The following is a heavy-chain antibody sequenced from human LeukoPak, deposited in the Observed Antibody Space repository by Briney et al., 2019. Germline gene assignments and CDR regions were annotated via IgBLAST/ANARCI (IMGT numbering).Heavy chain of an antibody. Sequence: SETLSLNCTVSGYSISNGYFWGWIRQPPGKGLECIGTIYHSGSIYYNPSLKGRVTISVDTSKNQFSLKLNSLTAADTAVYYCARAIRTGLGIGSFDGWGQGTLVTASS. CDR2: IYHSGSI. CDR1: GYSISNGYF. V-gene: IGHV4-38-2*02. CDR3: ARAIRTGLGIGSFDG. J-gene: IGHJ4*02. D-gene: IGHD7-27*01.